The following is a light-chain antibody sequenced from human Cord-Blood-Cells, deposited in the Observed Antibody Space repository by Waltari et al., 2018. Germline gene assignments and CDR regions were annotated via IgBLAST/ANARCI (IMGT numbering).Light chain of an antibody. CDR1: SSDVGSYNL. V-gene: IGLV2-23*01. CDR2: EHS. Sequence: QSALTQPASVSGSPGQSITISCTGTSSDVGSYNLVSWYQQHPGKAPKLMIYEHSKLPSGVSNRFSCSKSGNTASLTISGLQAEDEADYYCCSYAGSSSYVFGTGTKVTVL. CDR3: CSYAGSSSYV. J-gene: IGLJ1*01.